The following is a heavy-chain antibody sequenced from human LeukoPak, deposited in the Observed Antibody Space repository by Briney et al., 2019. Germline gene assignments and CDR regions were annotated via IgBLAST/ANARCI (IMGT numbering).Heavy chain of an antibody. CDR2: IYSSGST. CDR1: GGSITTSTYY. J-gene: IGHJ5*02. D-gene: IGHD2-2*01. CDR3: ARGKYQLLVDWFDP. Sequence: SETLSLTCTVSGGSITTSTYYWAWIRQPPGKGLEWIGSIYSSGSTYYNPSLKSRVTISVDTSKNQFSLNLSSVTAADTAVYYCARGKYQLLVDWFDPWGQGTLVTVSS. V-gene: IGHV4-39*07.